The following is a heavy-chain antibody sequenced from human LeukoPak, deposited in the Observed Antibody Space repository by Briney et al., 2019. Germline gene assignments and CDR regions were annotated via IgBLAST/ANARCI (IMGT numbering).Heavy chain of an antibody. V-gene: IGHV3-7*01. CDR2: IKQDGSEK. J-gene: IGHJ4*02. D-gene: IGHD3-9*01. CDR3: ARILTGYDAFDY. Sequence: GGSLRLSCAASGFTFSSYWMSWVRQAPGKGLGWVANIKQDGSEKYYVDSVKGRFTISRDNAENSLYLQMNSLRAEDTAVYYCARILTGYDAFDYWGQGTLVTVSS. CDR1: GFTFSSYW.